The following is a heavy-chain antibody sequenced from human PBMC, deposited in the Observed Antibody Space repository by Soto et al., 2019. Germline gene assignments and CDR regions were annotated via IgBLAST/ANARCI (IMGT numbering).Heavy chain of an antibody. CDR1: GDSVSKYY. J-gene: IGHJ5*02. Sequence: SETLSLTCPVSGDSVSKYYWNWIRQPAGKGLEWIGRIHSTRSPNYNPSLKSRVTMSVDTSKNQFSLKLNLTSVTAADTAVYYCARSPAYGDYANLDTWGQGTLVTVSS. CDR3: ARSPAYGDYANLDT. V-gene: IGHV4-4*07. D-gene: IGHD4-17*01. CDR2: IHSTRSP.